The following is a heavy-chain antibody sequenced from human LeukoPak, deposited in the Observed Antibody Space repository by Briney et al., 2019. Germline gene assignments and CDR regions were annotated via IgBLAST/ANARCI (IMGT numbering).Heavy chain of an antibody. V-gene: IGHV4-38-2*02. J-gene: IGHJ4*02. Sequence: PSETLSLTCTVSGYSISSGYYWGWIRPPPGKGLEWIGRIYHSGSTYYNPSLKSRVTISVDTSKNQFSLKLSSVTAADTAVYYCVRDYVPYCGGDCYPLSRWGQGTLVTVSS. CDR1: GYSISSGYY. CDR2: IYHSGST. D-gene: IGHD2-21*01. CDR3: VRDYVPYCGGDCYPLSR.